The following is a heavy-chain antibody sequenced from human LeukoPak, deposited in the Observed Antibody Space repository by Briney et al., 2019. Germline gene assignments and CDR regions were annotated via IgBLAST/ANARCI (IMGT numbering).Heavy chain of an antibody. CDR2: IYYSGST. CDR1: GGSISSSSYY. CDR3: ARLAPRTTHLKPFDY. J-gene: IGHJ4*02. D-gene: IGHD4-11*01. V-gene: IGHV4-39*01. Sequence: SETLSLTCTVSGGSISSSSYYWGWIRQPPGKGLEWIGSIYYSGSTYYNPSLKSRVTISVDTSKNQFSLKLSSVTAADTAVYYCARLAPRTTHLKPFDYWGQGTLVTVSS.